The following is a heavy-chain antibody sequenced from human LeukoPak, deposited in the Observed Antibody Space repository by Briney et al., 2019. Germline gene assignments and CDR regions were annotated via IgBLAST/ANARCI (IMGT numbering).Heavy chain of an antibody. CDR3: ARENPSGYYNRPIDY. Sequence: SETLSLTCTVSGGSISSSSYYWSWIRQPPGKGLEWIGDIYYSGSIKYNPSPKSRVTMSVDTSKNQFSLKLSSVTAADTAIYYCARENPSGYYNRPIDYWGQGTLVTVSS. D-gene: IGHD3-22*01. CDR2: IYYSGSI. CDR1: GGSISSSSYY. V-gene: IGHV4-61*01. J-gene: IGHJ4*02.